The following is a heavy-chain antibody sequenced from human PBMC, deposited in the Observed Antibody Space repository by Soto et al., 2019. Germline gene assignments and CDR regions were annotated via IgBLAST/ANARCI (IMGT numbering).Heavy chain of an antibody. Sequence: PSCTLSLTCTVCSGCIYISGYYLSWIRQPPGKGLEWIGSIYYSGSTYYNPSLKSRVTISVDTSKNQFSLKLSSVTAADTAVYYCAKIVVVPAAFSYYSYMDVWGKGTTVTVSS. J-gene: IGHJ6*03. V-gene: IGHV4-39*01. CDR1: SGCIYISGYY. CDR3: AKIVVVPAAFSYYSYMDV. CDR2: IYYSGST. D-gene: IGHD2-2*01.